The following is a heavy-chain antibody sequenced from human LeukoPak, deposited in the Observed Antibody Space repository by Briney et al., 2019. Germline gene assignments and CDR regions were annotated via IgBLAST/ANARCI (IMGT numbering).Heavy chain of an antibody. Sequence: GGSLRLSCAASGFTFSSYGMSWVRQAPGKGLEWVSLIISDGGNTYYADSVKGRFTVSRDNSKNTLFLQMNSLRVEDTGIYYCAKRYSSGWSITRNYMDVWGSGTTVTVSS. J-gene: IGHJ6*03. CDR1: GFTFSSYG. CDR3: AKRYSSGWSITRNYMDV. V-gene: IGHV3-23*01. CDR2: IISDGGNT. D-gene: IGHD6-19*01.